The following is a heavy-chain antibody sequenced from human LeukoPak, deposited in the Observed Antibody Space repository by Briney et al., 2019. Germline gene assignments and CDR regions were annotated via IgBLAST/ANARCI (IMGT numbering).Heavy chain of an antibody. V-gene: IGHV3-30*03. CDR3: HSTSAREDAFDI. D-gene: IGHD1-26*01. Sequence: GRSLRLSCAASGFTFSSFGMHWVRQAPGKGLEWVAVISYDGGKKHFADSVKGRFTISRDNSKNTMYLEMNSLRVEDTALYYCHSTSAREDAFDIWGQGTMVTVSS. CDR2: ISYDGGKK. CDR1: GFTFSSFG. J-gene: IGHJ3*02.